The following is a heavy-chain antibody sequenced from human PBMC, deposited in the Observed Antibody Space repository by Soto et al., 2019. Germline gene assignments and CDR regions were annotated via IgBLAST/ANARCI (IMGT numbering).Heavy chain of an antibody. CDR3: TTAYSYGYRGVVVITRSFDY. CDR2: IKSKTDGGTT. Sequence: EVQLVESGGGLVKPGGSLRLSCAASGFTFSNAWMSWVRQAPGKGLEWVGRIKSKTDGGTTDYAAPVKGRFTISRDDSKNTLYLQMNSLKTEDTAVYYCTTAYSYGYRGVVVITRSFDYWGQGTLVTVSS. CDR1: GFTFSNAW. V-gene: IGHV3-15*01. D-gene: IGHD3-22*01. J-gene: IGHJ4*02.